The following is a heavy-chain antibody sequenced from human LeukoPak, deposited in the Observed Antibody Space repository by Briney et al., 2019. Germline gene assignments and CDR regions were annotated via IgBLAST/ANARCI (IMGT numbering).Heavy chain of an antibody. CDR1: GDSITSYY. J-gene: IGHJ4*02. Sequence: SETLSLTCIVSGDSITSYYWNWVRQSPEKGLEWIGYIHHTGKNYYNPSLKSRITMSVDTSKSQFFLKLSSVTAADTAVYYCAKWHERLLAFDSWGQGTLVTVSS. CDR2: IHHTGKN. D-gene: IGHD1-1*01. CDR3: AKWHERLLAFDS. V-gene: IGHV4-59*01.